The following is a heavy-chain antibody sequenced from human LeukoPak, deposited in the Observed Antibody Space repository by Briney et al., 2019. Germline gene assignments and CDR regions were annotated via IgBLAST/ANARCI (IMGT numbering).Heavy chain of an antibody. J-gene: IGHJ5*02. CDR3: ARTIAVAGKMYNWFDP. CDR2: FYPGDSDT. D-gene: IGHD6-19*01. Sequence: GESLKISCKGSGYSFTSYWIGWVRQMPGKGLEWMGIFYPGDSDTRYSPSFQGQVTISADKSISTAYLQWSSLKASDTAMYYCARTIAVAGKMYNWFDPWGQGTLVTVSS. V-gene: IGHV5-51*01. CDR1: GYSFTSYW.